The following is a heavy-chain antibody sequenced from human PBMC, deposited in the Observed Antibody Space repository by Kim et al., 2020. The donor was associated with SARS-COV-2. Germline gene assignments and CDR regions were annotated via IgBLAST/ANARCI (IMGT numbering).Heavy chain of an antibody. CDR3: AGDPLKNPVPLGYYYFCGMDV. Sequence: SETLSLTCTVSGGSISSGGYYWSWIRQHPGKGLEWIGFIYYSGSTYYNPSLKSPVTISVDTSKNQFSLKLSSVTAADTAVYYCAGDPLKNPVPLGYYYFCGMDVWGQGTTVTVSS. CDR1: GGSISSGGYY. J-gene: IGHJ6*02. V-gene: IGHV4-31*01. CDR2: IYYSGST.